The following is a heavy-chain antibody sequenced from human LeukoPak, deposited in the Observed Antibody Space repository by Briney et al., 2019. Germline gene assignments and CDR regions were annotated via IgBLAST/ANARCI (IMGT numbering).Heavy chain of an antibody. CDR1: GGTFISYA. J-gene: IGHJ4*02. V-gene: IGHV1-69*13. Sequence: ASVKVSCEASGGTFISYAISWVRQAPGQGLEWMGGIILIFGTANYAQKFQGRVTITADESTSTAYMELSRLRSDDTAVYFCARENGDYGEYYFDYWGQGTLVTVSS. CDR3: ARENGDYGEYYFDY. CDR2: IILIFGTA. D-gene: IGHD4-17*01.